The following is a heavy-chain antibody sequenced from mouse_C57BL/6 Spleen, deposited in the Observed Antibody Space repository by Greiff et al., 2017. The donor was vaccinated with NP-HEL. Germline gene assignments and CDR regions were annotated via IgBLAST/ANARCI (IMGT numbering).Heavy chain of an antibody. J-gene: IGHJ3*01. CDR2: ISYDGSN. CDR1: GYSITSGYY. V-gene: IGHV3-6*01. Sequence: EVQLQESGPGLVKPSQSLSLTCSVPGYSITSGYYWNWIRQFPGNKLEWMGYISYDGSNNYNPSLKNRISITRDTSKNQFFLKLNSVTTEDTATYYCARADGYFLFAYWGQGTLVTVSA. CDR3: ARADGYFLFAY. D-gene: IGHD2-3*01.